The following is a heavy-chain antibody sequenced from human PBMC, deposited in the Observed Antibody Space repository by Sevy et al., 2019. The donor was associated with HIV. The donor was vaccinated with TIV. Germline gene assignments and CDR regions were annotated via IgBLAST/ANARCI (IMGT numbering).Heavy chain of an antibody. D-gene: IGHD3-10*01. CDR2: IYHSGST. CDR1: GGSISSGGYY. J-gene: IGHJ6*02. Sequence: SETLSLTCTVSGGSISSGGYYWSWIRQHPGKGLEWIGYIYHSGSTYYNPSLKSRVTISVDTSKNQFSLKLSSVTAADTAVYYCARDHYYYGSGSSPPYYYGMDVWGQGTTVTVSS. CDR3: ARDHYYYGSGSSPPYYYGMDV. V-gene: IGHV4-31*03.